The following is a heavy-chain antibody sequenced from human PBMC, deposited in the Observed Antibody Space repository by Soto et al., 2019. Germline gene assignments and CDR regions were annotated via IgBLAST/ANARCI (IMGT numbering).Heavy chain of an antibody. V-gene: IGHV1-46*03. CDR1: GYTFTRYY. Sequence: QVQLVQSGAEAKKPGASVKVSCKASGYTFTRYYMHWVRQAPGQGLEWMGMIHPSGGSTTYAQNFQGRVTMTRQTSTSTIYMNLSSLRSDDTAVYYCTRMLTPNPAEYFQHWGQGTLVTVSS. J-gene: IGHJ1*01. D-gene: IGHD3-16*01. CDR2: IHPSGGST. CDR3: TRMLTPNPAEYFQH.